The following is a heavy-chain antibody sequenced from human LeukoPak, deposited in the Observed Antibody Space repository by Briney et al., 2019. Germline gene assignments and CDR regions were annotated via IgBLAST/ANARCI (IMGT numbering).Heavy chain of an antibody. Sequence: PGRSLRPSCAASGFTFSSYAMHWVRQAPGKGLEWVAVISYDGSNKYYADSVKGRFTISRDNSKNTLYLQMNSLRAEDTAVYYCARDPRPRYCSGGSCYFNWFDPWGQGTLVTVSS. CDR1: GFTFSSYA. J-gene: IGHJ5*02. D-gene: IGHD2-15*01. V-gene: IGHV3-30*04. CDR2: ISYDGSNK. CDR3: ARDPRPRYCSGGSCYFNWFDP.